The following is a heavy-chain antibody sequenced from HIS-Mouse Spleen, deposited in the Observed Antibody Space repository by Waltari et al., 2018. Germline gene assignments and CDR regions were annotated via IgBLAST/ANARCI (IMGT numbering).Heavy chain of an antibody. CDR2: ISWNSGSI. CDR3: AKDKGRGYFDY. J-gene: IGHJ4*02. CDR1: GFTFDDLS. V-gene: IGHV3-9*01. Sequence: EVQLVESGGGLVQPGRSLGLSCAASGFTFDDLSIPWVRQAPGKGLEWVSGISWNSGSIGYADSVKGRFTISRDNAKNSLYLQMNSLRAEDTALYYCAKDKGRGYFDYWGQGTLVTVSS.